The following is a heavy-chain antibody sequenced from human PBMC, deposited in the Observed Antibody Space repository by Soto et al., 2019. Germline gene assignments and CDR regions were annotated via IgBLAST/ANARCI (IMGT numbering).Heavy chain of an antibody. Sequence: GASVKVSCKASGYTFTSYGISWVRQAPGQGLEWMGWISAYNGNTNYAQKLQGRVTMTTDTCTSTAYMELRSLRSDDTAVYYCPRDLAAGNCDYWGQGTLVPVSS. CDR1: GYTFTSYG. CDR3: PRDLAAGNCDY. D-gene: IGHD6-13*01. J-gene: IGHJ4*02. CDR2: ISAYNGNT. V-gene: IGHV1-18*01.